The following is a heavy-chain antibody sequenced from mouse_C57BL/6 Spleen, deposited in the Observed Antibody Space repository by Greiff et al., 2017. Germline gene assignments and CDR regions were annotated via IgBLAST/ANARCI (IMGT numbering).Heavy chain of an antibody. CDR3: ARKGTPYAMDY. Sequence: QVQLQQSGPGLVQPSQSLSITCTVSGFSLTSYGVHWVRQSPGKGLEWLGVIWSGGSTDYNVAFISRLSISKDNSKSQVFFKMNSLQADDTAIYYCARKGTPYAMDYWGQGTSVTVSS. CDR2: IWSGGST. D-gene: IGHD2-14*01. J-gene: IGHJ4*01. CDR1: GFSLTSYG. V-gene: IGHV2-2*01.